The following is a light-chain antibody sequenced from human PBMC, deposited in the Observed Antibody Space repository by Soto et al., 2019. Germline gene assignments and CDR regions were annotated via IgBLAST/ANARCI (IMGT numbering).Light chain of an antibody. Sequence: QSVLTQPASVSGSPGQSITISCTGTSSDVGSYNLVSWYQQHPGKAPKLMIYEGSKGPSGVSNRFSGSKSGNTASLTISGLQAEDEADYYCCSYAGSSTPNWVFGGGTKLTVL. J-gene: IGLJ3*02. CDR2: EGS. CDR3: CSYAGSSTPNWV. V-gene: IGLV2-23*01. CDR1: SSDVGSYNL.